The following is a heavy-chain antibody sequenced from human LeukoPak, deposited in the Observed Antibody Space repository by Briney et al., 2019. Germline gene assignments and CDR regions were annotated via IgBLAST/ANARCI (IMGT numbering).Heavy chain of an antibody. CDR1: GYTFTSYA. CDR3: ARILSYYNAFDI. V-gene: IGHV1-3*01. D-gene: IGHD1-26*01. Sequence: ASVKVSCKASGYTFTSYAMHWGRQAPGQRLEWMGWINAGNGNTKYSQKFQGRVTITRDTSASTAYMELSSLRSEDTAVYYCARILSYYNAFDIWGQGTMVTVSS. J-gene: IGHJ3*02. CDR2: INAGNGNT.